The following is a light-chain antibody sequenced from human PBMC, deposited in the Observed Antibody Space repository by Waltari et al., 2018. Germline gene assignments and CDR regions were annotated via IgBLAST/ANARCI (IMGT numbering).Light chain of an antibody. Sequence: DIQMTQSPSTLSASVGDTVTITCRASQTISTWLAWYQQKPGKAPKLLVYKASSLQSAVPSRFSGSGSGTEFTLTISSLQPDDFAIYFCQQSNSYPWTFGHGTKVEIK. CDR3: QQSNSYPWT. J-gene: IGKJ1*01. V-gene: IGKV1-5*03. CDR2: KAS. CDR1: QTISTW.